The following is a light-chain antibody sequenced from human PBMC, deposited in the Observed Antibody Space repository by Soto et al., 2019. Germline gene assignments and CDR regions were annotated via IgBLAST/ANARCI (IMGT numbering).Light chain of an antibody. CDR1: SSDVGSYNL. Sequence: QSALTQPASVSGSPGQSLTISCTGTSSDVGSYNLVSWYQQHPGKAPKLMIYEGSKRPSGVSNRFSGSKSGNTASLTISGLQAEDEADYYCSSYAGSSTFVVFGGGTQLTVL. J-gene: IGLJ2*01. V-gene: IGLV2-23*01. CDR3: SSYAGSSTFVV. CDR2: EGS.